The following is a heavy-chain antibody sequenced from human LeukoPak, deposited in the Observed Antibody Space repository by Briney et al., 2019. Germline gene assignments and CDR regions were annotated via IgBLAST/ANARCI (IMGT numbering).Heavy chain of an antibody. CDR2: IYTSGST. J-gene: IGHJ4*02. D-gene: IGHD1-26*01. V-gene: IGHV4-61*02. CDR1: GGSISSSSYY. Sequence: SETLSLTCTVSGGSISSSSYYWSWIRQPAGKGLEWIGRIYTSGSTNYNPSLKSRVTMSVDTSKNQFSLKLSSVTAADTAVYYCARDSVKVGATLFDYWGQGTLVTVSS. CDR3: ARDSVKVGATLFDY.